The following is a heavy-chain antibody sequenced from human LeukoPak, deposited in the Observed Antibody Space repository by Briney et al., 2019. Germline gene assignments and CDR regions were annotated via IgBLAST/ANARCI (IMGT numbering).Heavy chain of an antibody. D-gene: IGHD6-19*01. CDR3: AKETTVAGFYPYFDY. CDR2: IYYSGST. V-gene: IGHV4-59*01. Sequence: SETLSLTCTVSGGSISSYYWSWIRQPPGKGLEWIGYIYYSGSTNYNPSLKSRVTISVDTSKNQFSLKLSSVTAADTAVYYCAKETTVAGFYPYFDYWGQGTLVTVSS. CDR1: GGSISSYY. J-gene: IGHJ4*02.